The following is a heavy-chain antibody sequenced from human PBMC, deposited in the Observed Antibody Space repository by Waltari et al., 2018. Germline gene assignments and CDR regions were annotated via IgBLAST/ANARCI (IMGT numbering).Heavy chain of an antibody. CDR2: ISSSSSYI. CDR3: ARDRDQLLSLGGYSSSLCFDY. D-gene: IGHD6-6*01. Sequence: EVQLVESGGGLVKPGGSLRLSCAASGFTFSSYSMNWVRQAPGKGLEWVSSISSSSSYIYNADSVKGRFTSSRDNAKNSLYLQMNSLRAEDTAVYYCARDRDQLLSLGGYSSSLCFDYWGQGTLVTVSS. CDR1: GFTFSSYS. V-gene: IGHV3-21*01. J-gene: IGHJ4*02.